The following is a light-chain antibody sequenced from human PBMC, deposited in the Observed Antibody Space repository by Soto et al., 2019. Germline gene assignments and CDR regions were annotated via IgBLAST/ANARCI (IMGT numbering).Light chain of an antibody. CDR2: EVN. V-gene: IGLV2-8*01. CDR1: SSDVGGYNY. Sequence: QSALTQPPSAXGSPGQSVTISCTGTSSDVGGYNYVSWYQQHPGKVPKVLISEVNKRPSGVPDRFSGSKSGNTASLTVSGLQADDEADYYCSSFAGTFFVFGTGTKVTVL. CDR3: SSFAGTFFV. J-gene: IGLJ1*01.